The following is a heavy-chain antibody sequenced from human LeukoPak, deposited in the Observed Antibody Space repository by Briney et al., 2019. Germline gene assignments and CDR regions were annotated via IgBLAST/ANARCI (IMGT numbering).Heavy chain of an antibody. V-gene: IGHV4-34*01. D-gene: IGHD5-12*01. Sequence: PSETLSLTCAVDGGSFSGYYWSWSLQPPAKGLEGFVEVNHSGSTNYNPSLNSRVTISVDTSTNQFSLKLSSVTAAHTAVYYCARKGGGYSGYAVSFDYWGQGTLVTVSS. CDR2: VNHSGST. J-gene: IGHJ4*02. CDR3: ARKGGGYSGYAVSFDY. CDR1: GGSFSGYY.